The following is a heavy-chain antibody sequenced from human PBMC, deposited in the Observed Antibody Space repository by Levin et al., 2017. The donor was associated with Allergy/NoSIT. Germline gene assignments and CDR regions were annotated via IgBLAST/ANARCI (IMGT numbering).Heavy chain of an antibody. CDR2: ISGSGGST. D-gene: IGHD6-13*01. CDR3: AKDRGIAAAGDAFDI. Sequence: GESLKISCAASGFTFSSYAMSWVRQAPGKGLEWVSAISGSGGSTYYADSVKGRFTISRDNSKNTLYLQMNSLRAEDTAVYYCAKDRGIAAAGDAFDIWGQGTMVTVSS. CDR1: GFTFSSYA. J-gene: IGHJ3*02. V-gene: IGHV3-23*01.